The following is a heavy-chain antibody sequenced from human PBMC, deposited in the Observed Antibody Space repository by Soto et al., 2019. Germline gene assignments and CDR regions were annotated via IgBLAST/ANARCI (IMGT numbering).Heavy chain of an antibody. CDR2: TYYKSKWNN. V-gene: IGHV6-1*01. Sequence: SKTLSLTCAISGDSVSSNRTCWDWIRQSPSRGLEWLGRTYYKSKWNNDYALSVKSHITINPDTSKNQFSLHLYSVTPEDTAVYSCTGITWFRGMDVWGQGPPVTVS. D-gene: IGHD3-10*01. CDR1: GDSVSSNRTC. J-gene: IGHJ6*02. CDR3: TGITWFRGMDV.